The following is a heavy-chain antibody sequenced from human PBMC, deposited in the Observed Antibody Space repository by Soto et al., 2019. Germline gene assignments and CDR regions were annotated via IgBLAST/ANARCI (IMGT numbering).Heavy chain of an antibody. V-gene: IGHV3-33*08. D-gene: IGHD2-15*01. CDR3: ARDSSGGDAYPDY. Sequence: QVRLVESGGGVVQPGRSLRLSCAASGFSFSSYGMHWVRQAPGKGLEWVAVIWYDESHRYFADSVKGRFTISRDSSKKTLYPQMSSLRAEDTAVYYCARDSSGGDAYPDYWGQGTQVTVSS. J-gene: IGHJ4*02. CDR2: IWYDESHR. CDR1: GFSFSSYG.